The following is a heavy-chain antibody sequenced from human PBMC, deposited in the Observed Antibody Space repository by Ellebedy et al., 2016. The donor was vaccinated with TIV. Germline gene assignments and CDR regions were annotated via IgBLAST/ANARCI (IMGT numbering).Heavy chain of an antibody. Sequence: SGPTLVKPTETLTLTCTVSGFSLSTVIMGVSWIRQPPGKALEWLAHIFSHDEKSYSTSLKSRPTISKDTAKSQVVLTMTNMDAVDTATYYCARTLRYCGGDCSHQFDFWGQGTLVTVSS. CDR1: GFSLSTVIMG. CDR3: ARTLRYCGGDCSHQFDF. CDR2: IFSHDEK. J-gene: IGHJ4*02. V-gene: IGHV2-26*01. D-gene: IGHD2-21*02.